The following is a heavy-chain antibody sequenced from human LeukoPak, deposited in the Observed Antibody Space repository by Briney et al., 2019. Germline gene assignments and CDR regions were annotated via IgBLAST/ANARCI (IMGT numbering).Heavy chain of an antibody. Sequence: GSSVKVSCKASGGTFSSYTISWVRQAPGQGLEWIGRIIPILGIANYAQKFQGRVTITADKSTSTAYMELSSLRSEHTAVYYCARDSVLVPAATFDYWGQGTLVTVPS. V-gene: IGHV1-69*04. CDR1: GGTFSSYT. D-gene: IGHD2-2*01. CDR3: ARDSVLVPAATFDY. CDR2: IIPILGIA. J-gene: IGHJ4*02.